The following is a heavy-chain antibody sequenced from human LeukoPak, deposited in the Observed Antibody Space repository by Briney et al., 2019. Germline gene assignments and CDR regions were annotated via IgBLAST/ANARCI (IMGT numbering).Heavy chain of an antibody. D-gene: IGHD4-11*01. CDR3: ARDVRLVDSNYGAYYFDY. CDR1: GFTVSSNY. Sequence: GGSLRLSCAASGFTVSSNYMSSVRQAPGKGLEWVSVIYSGGSTYYADSVKGRFTISRDNSKNTLYLQMNSLRAEDTAVYYCARDVRLVDSNYGAYYFDYWGQGTLVTVSS. J-gene: IGHJ4*02. V-gene: IGHV3-66*02. CDR2: IYSGGST.